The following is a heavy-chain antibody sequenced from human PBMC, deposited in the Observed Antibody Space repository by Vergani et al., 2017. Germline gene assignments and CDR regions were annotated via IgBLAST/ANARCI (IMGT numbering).Heavy chain of an antibody. Sequence: EVQLLESGGGLVQPGGSLRLSCAASGVTFSSYSMNWVRQAPGKGLEWVSYISSSSSTIYYADSVKGRFTISRDNVKNSLYLQMNSLRAEDTAVYYCAREATSYGGSSHAFDIWGQGTMVTVSS. CDR1: GVTFSSYS. CDR2: ISSSSSTI. J-gene: IGHJ3*02. V-gene: IGHV3-48*01. D-gene: IGHD4-23*01. CDR3: AREATSYGGSSHAFDI.